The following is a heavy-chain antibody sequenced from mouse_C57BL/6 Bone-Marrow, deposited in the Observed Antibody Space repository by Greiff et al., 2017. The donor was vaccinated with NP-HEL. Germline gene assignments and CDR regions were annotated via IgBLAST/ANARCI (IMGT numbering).Heavy chain of an antibody. CDR1: GFTFTDYY. CDR3: ASSSNPHWYFDV. V-gene: IGHV7-3*01. D-gene: IGHD2-1*01. J-gene: IGHJ1*03. CDR2: IRNKANGYTT. Sequence: EVQGVESGGGLVQPGGSLSLSCAASGFTFTDYYMSWVRQPPGKALEWLGFIRNKANGYTTEYSASVKGRFTISRDNSQSILYLQMNALRAEDSATYYCASSSNPHWYFDVWGTGTTVTVSS.